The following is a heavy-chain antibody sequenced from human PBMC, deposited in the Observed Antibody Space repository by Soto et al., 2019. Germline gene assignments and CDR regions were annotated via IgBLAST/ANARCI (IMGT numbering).Heavy chain of an antibody. J-gene: IGHJ6*02. CDR2: ISSSSDYI. CDR1: EFSFSSYT. Sequence: GGSLRLSCAASEFSFSSYTVNWVRQAPGKGLEWVSSISSSSDYIYYADSVKGRFKISRDNAKNSLFLQMNSLRANDTAVYFCARDQMVRGEFYFYYGMDVWGQGTTVTVSS. V-gene: IGHV3-21*01. D-gene: IGHD3-10*01. CDR3: ARDQMVRGEFYFYYGMDV.